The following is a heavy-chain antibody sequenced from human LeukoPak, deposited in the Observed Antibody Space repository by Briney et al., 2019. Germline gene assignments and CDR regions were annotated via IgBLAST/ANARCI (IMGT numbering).Heavy chain of an antibody. V-gene: IGHV3-30*02. D-gene: IGHD3-10*01. CDR3: ARARHYYGSGSYSLGAFDI. CDR1: GFTFNSYG. CDR2: IRYDGSSK. J-gene: IGHJ3*02. Sequence: GGSLRLSCAASGFTFNSYGIHWVRQAPGKGLEWVAFIRYDGSSKYYVDSVKGRFTISRDNPKNTLYLQMNSLRAEDTAVYYCARARHYYGSGSYSLGAFDIWGQGTMVTVSS.